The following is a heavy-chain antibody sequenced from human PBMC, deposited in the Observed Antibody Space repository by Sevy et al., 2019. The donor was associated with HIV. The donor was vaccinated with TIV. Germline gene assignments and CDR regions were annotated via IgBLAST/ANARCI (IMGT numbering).Heavy chain of an antibody. CDR1: GFSFSNYG. V-gene: IGHV3-23*01. Sequence: GGSLRLSCEASGFSFSNYGMNWVRQAPGKGLEWVSGTSGSGGNTYYADSVKGRFTISRDNSKNTLYLQMNSLRAEDTAVYSCAKDGESYVWGSHYDYWGQGTPVTVSS. CDR3: AKDGESYVWGSHYDY. J-gene: IGHJ4*02. CDR2: TSGSGGNT. D-gene: IGHD3-16*01.